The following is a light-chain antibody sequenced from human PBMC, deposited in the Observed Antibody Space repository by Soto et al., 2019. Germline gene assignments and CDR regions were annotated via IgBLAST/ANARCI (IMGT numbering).Light chain of an antibody. Sequence: QSALTQPRSVSGSPGQSVTISCTGTSSDVGGYNYVSWYQQHPGKAPKVMIYDVSKRPSGVPDRFSGSRSGNTASLTISGVQAEDGAYYYCCSYAGSVVFGGGTKLTVL. CDR3: CSYAGSVV. CDR2: DVS. J-gene: IGLJ2*01. CDR1: SSDVGGYNY. V-gene: IGLV2-11*01.